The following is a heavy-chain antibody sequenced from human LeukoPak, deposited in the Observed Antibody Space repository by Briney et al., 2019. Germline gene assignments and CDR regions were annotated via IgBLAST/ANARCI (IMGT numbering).Heavy chain of an antibody. CDR1: GFTFSSYW. CDR3: AKWTSYGDPNGFDP. CDR2: INSDGSGT. J-gene: IGHJ5*02. D-gene: IGHD4-17*01. V-gene: IGHV3-74*01. Sequence: GGSLRLSCAASGFTFSSYWIHWVRQAPGKGLVWVSRINSDGSGTTYADSVKGRFPISRDNVKNTLYLQMNSLRAEDTALYYCAKWTSYGDPNGFDPWGQGTLVTVSS.